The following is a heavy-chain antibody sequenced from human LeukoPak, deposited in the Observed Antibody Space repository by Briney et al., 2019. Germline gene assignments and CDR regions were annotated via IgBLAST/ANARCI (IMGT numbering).Heavy chain of an antibody. J-gene: IGHJ4*02. CDR1: GFTFSSYA. CDR2: ISGSGGST. Sequence: GGSLRLSCAASGFTFSSYAMSWVRQAPGKGLEWVSAISGSGGSTYYADSVKGRFTISRDNSKNTPYLQMNSLRDEDTAVYYCSRDPRPCDYWGQGTLVTVSS. CDR3: SRDPRPCDY. V-gene: IGHV3-23*01.